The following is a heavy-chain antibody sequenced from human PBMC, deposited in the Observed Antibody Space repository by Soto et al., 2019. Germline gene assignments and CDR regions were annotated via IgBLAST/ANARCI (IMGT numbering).Heavy chain of an antibody. J-gene: IGHJ4*02. Sequence: EVQLLEPGGGLVQPGGSLRLSCAASGFTFSSYAMNWVRQAPGKGLEWVSAIGGSGGSTYYADSVKGRFTISRDNSKNTVYLQMNSLRAEDTAIYYCAKDDQRWLQLNWGQGTLVTVSS. V-gene: IGHV3-23*01. D-gene: IGHD5-12*01. CDR1: GFTFSSYA. CDR3: AKDDQRWLQLN. CDR2: IGGSGGST.